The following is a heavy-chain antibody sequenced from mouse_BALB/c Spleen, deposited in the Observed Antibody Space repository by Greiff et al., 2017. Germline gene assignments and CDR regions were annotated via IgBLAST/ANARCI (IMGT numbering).Heavy chain of an antibody. CDR3: ARDQGGNFYYFDD. J-gene: IGHJ2*01. CDR2: IWGDGST. D-gene: IGHD2-1*01. V-gene: IGHV2-6-7*01. Sequence: VQLKESGPGLVAPSQSLSITCTVSGFSLTGYGVNWVRQPPGKGLEWLGMIWGDGSTDYNSALKSRLSISKDNSKSQVFLKMYSLQTDDTARYYCARDQGGNFYYFDDWGQGTTLTVSS. CDR1: GFSLTGYG.